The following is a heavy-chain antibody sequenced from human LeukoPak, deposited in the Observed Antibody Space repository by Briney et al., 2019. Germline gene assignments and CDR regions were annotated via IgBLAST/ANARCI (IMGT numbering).Heavy chain of an antibody. CDR3: ARVYGDYVAY. CDR2: IRYDGSNK. V-gene: IGHV3-30*02. J-gene: IGHJ4*02. D-gene: IGHD4-17*01. CDR1: GFTFSYNG. Sequence: GGSLRLSCVASGFTFSYNGMHWVRQAPGKGLEWVAFIRYDGSNKYYADSVKDRFTISRDNSKNTLYLQMNSLRDEDTAVYYCARVYGDYVAYWGQGTLVTVSS.